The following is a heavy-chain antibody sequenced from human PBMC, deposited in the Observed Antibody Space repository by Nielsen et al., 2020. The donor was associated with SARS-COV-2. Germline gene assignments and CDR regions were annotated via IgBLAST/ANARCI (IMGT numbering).Heavy chain of an antibody. CDR1: GFTFSSYS. J-gene: IGHJ1*01. D-gene: IGHD2-15*01. CDR2: IYSGGST. V-gene: IGHV3-53*01. Sequence: GESLKISCAASGFTFSSYSMNWVRQAPGKGLEWVSVIYSGGSTYYADSVKGRFTISRDNSKNTLYLQMNSLRAEDTAVYYCARGSAPRYFQHWGQGTLVTVSS. CDR3: ARGSAPRYFQH.